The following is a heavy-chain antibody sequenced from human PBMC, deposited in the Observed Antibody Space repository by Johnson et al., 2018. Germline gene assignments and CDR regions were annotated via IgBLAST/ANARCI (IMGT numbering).Heavy chain of an antibody. CDR3: AGAAYGGEAFEI. Sequence: EVQLVESGGGLVQPGGSLKLSCAASGFTFSGSAMHWVRQATGKVLEWVSAIGTAGDTYYPGSVKGRCTISRENAKNSLYRQMNSLGAGETAGYYSAGAAYGGEAFEIWGKGSMVTVSS. V-gene: IGHV3-13*01. CDR1: GFTFSGSA. J-gene: IGHJ3*02. CDR2: IGTAGDT. D-gene: IGHD2-21*01.